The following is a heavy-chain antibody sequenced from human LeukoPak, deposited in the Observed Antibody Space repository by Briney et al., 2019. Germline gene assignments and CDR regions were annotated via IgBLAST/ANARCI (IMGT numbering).Heavy chain of an antibody. CDR1: GFTFSSYV. CDR3: AKVGDYYDSSGYYSDY. V-gene: IGHV3-23*01. CDR2: IGNSGGSP. J-gene: IGHJ4*02. Sequence: PGGSLRLSCAASGFTFSSYVMSWVRQAPGKGLEGVSTIGNSGGSPYYADSVKGRFTISRDNSKNTLYLQMNSLRAEDTAVYCCAKVGDYYDSSGYYSDYWGQGTLVTVSS. D-gene: IGHD3-22*01.